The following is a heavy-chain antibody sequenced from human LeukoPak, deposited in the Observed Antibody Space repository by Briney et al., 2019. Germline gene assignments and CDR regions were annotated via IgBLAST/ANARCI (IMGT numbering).Heavy chain of an antibody. CDR3: AQQRGYYDSSGYYYRRSRGFVY. CDR1: GGSISSSSYY. J-gene: IGHJ4*02. D-gene: IGHD3-22*01. CDR2: IYYSGST. Sequence: SETLSLTCTVSGGSISSSSYYWGWIRQPPGKGLEWIGSIYYSGSTYYNPSLKSRVTISVDTSKNQFSLKLSSVTAADTAVYYCAQQRGYYDSSGYYYRRSRGFVYWGQGTLVTVSS. V-gene: IGHV4-39*07.